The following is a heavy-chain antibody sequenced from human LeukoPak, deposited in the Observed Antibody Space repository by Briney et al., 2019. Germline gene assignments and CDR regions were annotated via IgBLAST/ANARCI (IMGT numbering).Heavy chain of an antibody. V-gene: IGHV1-18*01. D-gene: IGHD3-22*01. Sequence: ASVKVSCKASGYTFTSYGISWVRQAPGQGLEWMGWISAYNGNTNYAQKLQGRVTMTTDTSTSTAYMELRSLRSDGTAVYYCARGYYYDSLSKGYFDYWGQGTLVTVSS. CDR2: ISAYNGNT. J-gene: IGHJ4*02. CDR1: GYTFTSYG. CDR3: ARGYYYDSLSKGYFDY.